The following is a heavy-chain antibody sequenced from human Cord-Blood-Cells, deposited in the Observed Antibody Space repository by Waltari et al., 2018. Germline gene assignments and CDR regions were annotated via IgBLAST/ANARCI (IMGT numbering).Heavy chain of an antibody. CDR2: IKSKTDGGTT. V-gene: IGHV3-15*01. D-gene: IGHD3-10*01. CDR1: GFTFSNAW. Sequence: EVQLVESGGGLVKPGGSLRLSCAASGFTFSNAWMGWVRQAPGKGLEWVGRIKSKTDGGTTDYAAPVKGRFTISRDDSKNTLYLQMNSLKTEDTAVYYCTTDFGEFGGAFDIWGQGTMVTVSS. CDR3: TTDFGEFGGAFDI. J-gene: IGHJ3*02.